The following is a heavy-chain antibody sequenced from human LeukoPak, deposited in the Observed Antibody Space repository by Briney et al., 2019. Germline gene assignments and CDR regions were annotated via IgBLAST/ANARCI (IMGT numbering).Heavy chain of an antibody. V-gene: IGHV3-48*04. CDR2: ISSSSSTI. D-gene: IGHD3-16*01. CDR1: GFTFSSYS. J-gene: IGHJ6*03. Sequence: GGSLRLSCAASGFTFSSYSMNWVRQAPGKGLEWVSYISSSSSTIYYADSVKGRFTISRDNAKNSLYLQMNSLRAEDTAVYCCAREGDYINLSGGVAYYHMDVWGKGTTVTVSS. CDR3: AREGDYINLSGGVAYYHMDV.